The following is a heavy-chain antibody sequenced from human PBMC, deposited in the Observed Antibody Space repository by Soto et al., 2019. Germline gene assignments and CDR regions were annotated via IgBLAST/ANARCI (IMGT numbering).Heavy chain of an antibody. CDR3: ARWRQRNCSGGSCYSNWFDP. CDR1: GGSFSGYY. V-gene: IGHV4-34*01. J-gene: IGHJ5*02. D-gene: IGHD2-15*01. Sequence: SDTLSLTCAVYGGSFSGYYWSWIRQPPGKGLECIGEINHSGSTNYNPSLKSRVTISVDTSKNQFSLKLSSVTAADTAVYYCARWRQRNCSGGSCYSNWFDPWGQGTLVTVSS. CDR2: INHSGST.